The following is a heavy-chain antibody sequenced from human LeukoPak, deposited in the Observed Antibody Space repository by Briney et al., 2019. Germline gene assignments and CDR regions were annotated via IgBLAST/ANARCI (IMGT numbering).Heavy chain of an antibody. CDR3: AREEASGSYSSGFRGWFDP. CDR2: IIPIFGTA. J-gene: IGHJ5*02. D-gene: IGHD6-19*01. Sequence: SVKVSCKASGGTFSSYAISWVRQAPGQGLEWMGGIIPIFGTANYAQKFQGRVTITADESTSTAYMELSSLRSDDTAVYYCAREEASGSYSSGFRGWFDPWGQGTLVTVSS. V-gene: IGHV1-69*13. CDR1: GGTFSSYA.